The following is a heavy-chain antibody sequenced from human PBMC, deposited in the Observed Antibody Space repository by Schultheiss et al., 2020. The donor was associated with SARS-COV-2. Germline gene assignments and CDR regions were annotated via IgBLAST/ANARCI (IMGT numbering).Heavy chain of an antibody. CDR2: ISGSGGST. V-gene: IGHV3-23*01. D-gene: IGHD2-2*01. J-gene: IGHJ4*02. Sequence: GGSLRLSCAASGFTFSSYAMSWVRQAPGKGLEWVSAISGSGGSTYYADSVKGRFTISRDNSQNTLYLQMNSLRVEDTAVYYCAGAYCDSTSCYGNFDYWGQGTLVTVSS. CDR1: GFTFSSYA. CDR3: AGAYCDSTSCYGNFDY.